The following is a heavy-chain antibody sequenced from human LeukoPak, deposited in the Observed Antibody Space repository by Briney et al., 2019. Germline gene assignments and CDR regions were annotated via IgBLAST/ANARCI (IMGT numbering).Heavy chain of an antibody. CDR3: ARLYSSSWDDY. J-gene: IGHJ4*02. CDR1: GFTVSSNY. Sequence: GGSLRLSCAASGFTVSSNYMSWVRQAPGKGLEWVSVIYSGGSTYYADSVKGRFTISRDNSKNTLYLQMNSLRAEDTAVYCCARLYSSSWDDYWGQGTLVTVSS. D-gene: IGHD6-13*01. CDR2: IYSGGST. V-gene: IGHV3-53*01.